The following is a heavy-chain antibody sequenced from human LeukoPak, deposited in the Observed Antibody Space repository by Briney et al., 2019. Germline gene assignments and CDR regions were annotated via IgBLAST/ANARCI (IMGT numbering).Heavy chain of an antibody. Sequence: GGSLRLSCAASGFTFSRYWMSWVRQAPGKGLEWVANMNQDGSEIYHVASVKDRFTISRDNAKNSLYLQMNSLRAEDTAVYYCVRDDDRPDNGLDYWGQGTLVTVSS. CDR3: VRDDDRPDNGLDY. CDR1: GFTFSRYW. V-gene: IGHV3-7*01. D-gene: IGHD3-22*01. CDR2: MNQDGSEI. J-gene: IGHJ4*02.